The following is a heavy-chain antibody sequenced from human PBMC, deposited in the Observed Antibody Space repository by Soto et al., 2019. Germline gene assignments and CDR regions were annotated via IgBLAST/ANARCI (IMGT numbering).Heavy chain of an antibody. CDR3: ARGYDFWSGYYSAPPHYYYMDV. CDR1: GGSISSYY. CDR2: IYYSGST. V-gene: IGHV4-59*01. D-gene: IGHD3-3*01. Sequence: SETLSLTCTVSGGSISSYYWSWIRQPPGKGLEWIGYIYYSGSTNYNPSLKSRVTISVGTSKNQFSLKLSSVTAADTAVYYCARGYDFWSGYYSAPPHYYYMDVWGKGTTVTVSS. J-gene: IGHJ6*03.